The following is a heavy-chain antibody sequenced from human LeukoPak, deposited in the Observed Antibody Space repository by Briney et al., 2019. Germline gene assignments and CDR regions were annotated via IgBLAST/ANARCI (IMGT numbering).Heavy chain of an antibody. D-gene: IGHD2-2*01. CDR1: GGSFSGHY. V-gene: IGHV4-34*01. J-gene: IGHJ6*03. Sequence: SGTLSLTCAVYGGSFSGHYWTWIRQPPGKGLEWIGQINHIGSTNYNPSLKSRVTISVDTSSNQFSLRLSSVTAADSAVYYCARSVVPAARSYYYYYYMDVWGKGSTVTVSS. CDR3: ARSVVPAARSYYYYYYMDV. CDR2: INHIGST.